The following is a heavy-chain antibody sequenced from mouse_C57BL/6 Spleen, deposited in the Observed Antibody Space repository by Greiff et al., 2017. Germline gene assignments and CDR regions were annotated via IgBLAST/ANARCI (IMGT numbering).Heavy chain of an antibody. J-gene: IGHJ2*01. D-gene: IGHD1-1*01. CDR3: TAPVVEDSYFDY. CDR1: GFTFSNYW. Sequence: EVHLVESGGGLMQPGGSMKLSCVASGFTFSNYWMNWVRQSPEKGLEWVAQIRLKSDNYATHYAESVKGRFTISRDDSKSSVYLQMNNLRAEDTGIYYCTAPVVEDSYFDYWGQGTTLTVSS. CDR2: IRLKSDNYAT. V-gene: IGHV6-3*01.